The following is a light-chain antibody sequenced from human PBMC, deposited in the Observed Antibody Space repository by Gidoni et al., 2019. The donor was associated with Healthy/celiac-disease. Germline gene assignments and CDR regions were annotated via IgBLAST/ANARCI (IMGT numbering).Light chain of an antibody. CDR1: QSVSSSY. CDR2: GAS. Sequence: VLTQSPGPLPLSPGERATLSCRASQSVSSSYLAWYQQKPGQAPRLLIYGASSRATGIPDRFSGSGSGTDFTLTISRLEPEDFAVYYCQQYGSSPGTFGQGTKVEIK. J-gene: IGKJ1*01. V-gene: IGKV3-20*01. CDR3: QQYGSSPGT.